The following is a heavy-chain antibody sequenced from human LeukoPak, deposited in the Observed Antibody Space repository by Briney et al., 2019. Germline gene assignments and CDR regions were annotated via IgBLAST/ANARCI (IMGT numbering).Heavy chain of an antibody. CDR1: GGSFSGYY. D-gene: IGHD2-15*01. CDR3: ARVVVVVAIPGYYGMDV. CDR2: INHSGST. V-gene: IGHV4-34*01. J-gene: IGHJ6*04. Sequence: SETLSLTCAVYGGSFSGYYWSWIRQPPGKGLEWIGEINHSGSTNYNPSLKSRVTLSVDTSKNQFSLKLSSVTAADTAVYYCARVVVVVAIPGYYGMDVWGKGTTVTVSS.